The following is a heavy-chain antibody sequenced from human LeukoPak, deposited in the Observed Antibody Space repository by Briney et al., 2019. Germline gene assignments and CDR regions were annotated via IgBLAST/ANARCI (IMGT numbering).Heavy chain of an antibody. J-gene: IGHJ4*02. CDR1: GYNFTDNN. CDR3: ARVVVTSNSDDFDY. CDR2: INPNSGGT. D-gene: IGHD2-21*02. Sequence: ASVKVSCKGSGYNFTDNNMHLVRQAPGQGLEWMGWINPNSGGTGYAQKFQGRVTVTRDTSITTAYMELSRLRSDDTAVSYCARVVVTSNSDDFDYWGQGTLVTVSS. V-gene: IGHV1-2*02.